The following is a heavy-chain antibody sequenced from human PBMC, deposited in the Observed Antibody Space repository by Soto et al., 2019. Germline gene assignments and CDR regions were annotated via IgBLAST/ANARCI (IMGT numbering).Heavy chain of an antibody. Sequence: PSETLSLTCAVSGYSISSGYYWGCIRQPPGKGLEWIGSIYHSGSTYYNPSLKSRVTISVDTSKNQFSLKLSSVTAADTAVYYCARAMVRGVLGDWFDPWGQGTLVTVSS. CDR3: ARAMVRGVLGDWFDP. J-gene: IGHJ5*02. D-gene: IGHD3-10*01. CDR2: IYHSGST. CDR1: GYSISSGYY. V-gene: IGHV4-38-2*01.